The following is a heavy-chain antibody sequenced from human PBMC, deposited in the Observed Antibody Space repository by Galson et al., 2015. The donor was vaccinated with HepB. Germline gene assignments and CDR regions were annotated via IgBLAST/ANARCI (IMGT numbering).Heavy chain of an antibody. CDR2: ISTYNGNT. CDR1: GFTFTSYG. J-gene: IGHJ4*02. Sequence: SVKVSCKASGFTFTSYGITWVRQAPGQGLEWMGWISTYNGNTNYAQKLQGRVTMTTDTSTSTAYVELRSLRSDDTALYYCARVADTNLVTFCFDYWGQGTLVTVSS. V-gene: IGHV1-18*01. CDR3: ARVADTNLVTFCFDY. D-gene: IGHD3-16*01.